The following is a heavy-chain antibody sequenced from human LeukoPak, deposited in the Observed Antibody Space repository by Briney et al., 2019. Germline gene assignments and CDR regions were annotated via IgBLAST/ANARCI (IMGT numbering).Heavy chain of an antibody. CDR3: AMPHYYGSGSYHY. CDR1: GGSISSSSYS. J-gene: IGHJ4*02. CDR2: IYYSGST. V-gene: IGHV4-39*01. D-gene: IGHD3-10*01. Sequence: SETLSLTCTVSGGSISSSSYSWGWIRQPPGKGLEWIGSIYYSGSTYYNPSLKSRVTISVDTSKNQFSLKLSSVTAADTAVYYCAMPHYYGSGSYHYWGQGTLVTVSS.